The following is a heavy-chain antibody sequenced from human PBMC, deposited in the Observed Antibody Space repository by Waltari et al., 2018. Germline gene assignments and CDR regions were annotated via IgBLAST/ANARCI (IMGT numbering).Heavy chain of an antibody. CDR3: ARSGEMKGTVDY. CDR1: GGTFSTYT. V-gene: IGHV1-69*02. Sequence: HVQLEQSGAEVKKPGSSVKVSCKASGGTFSTYTVTWVRQAPGQGLEWMGSIIQLLGISKYAQSLQARLTITVDQSTNTGYMELNNLRPEDTGVYYCARSGEMKGTVDYWGQGTLVTVSS. J-gene: IGHJ4*02. D-gene: IGHD1-1*01. CDR2: IIQLLGIS.